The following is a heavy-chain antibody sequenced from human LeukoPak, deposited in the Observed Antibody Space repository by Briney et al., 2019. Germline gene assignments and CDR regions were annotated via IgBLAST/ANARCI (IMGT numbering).Heavy chain of an antibody. CDR3: TVFGDSNH. CDR1: GLTFSSSW. V-gene: IGHV3-33*08. J-gene: IGHJ5*02. Sequence: PGGSLRLSCAVSGLTFSSSWMDWVRQAPGKGLEWVAFIWFDGSNKHYADSVKGRFTISRDTSKNTLYLQISSLRVEDTAVYYCTVFGDSNHWGQGTLVTVSS. CDR2: IWFDGSNK. D-gene: IGHD4-17*01.